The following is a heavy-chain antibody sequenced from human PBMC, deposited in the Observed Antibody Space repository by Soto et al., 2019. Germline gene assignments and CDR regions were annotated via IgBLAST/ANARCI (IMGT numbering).Heavy chain of an antibody. J-gene: IGHJ4*02. CDR2: ISSSSSYI. CDR1: GFTFSSYS. Sequence: EVQLVESGGGLVKPGGSLRLSCAASGFTFSSYSMNWVRQAPGKGLEWVSSISSSSSYIYYADSVKGGFTISRDNATNSLYRQMNSLRAEDTAVYYCAREPTYYYDSSGSGTDYWGQGTLVTVSS. D-gene: IGHD3-22*01. V-gene: IGHV3-21*01. CDR3: AREPTYYYDSSGSGTDY.